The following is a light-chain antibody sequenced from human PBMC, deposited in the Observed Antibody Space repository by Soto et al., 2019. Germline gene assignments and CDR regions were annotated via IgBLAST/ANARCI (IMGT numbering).Light chain of an antibody. CDR1: QRVSNTY. V-gene: IGKV3-20*01. CDR2: GVS. Sequence: EIVLAQSPGTLSLSPGERATLSCRASQRVSNTYLAWYQQKPGQAPRLLIYGVSSRATGIPDRFSGSGSGTDFTLTISRLEPEDFAVYYCQQYSSSPVTFXGGTKVDIK. CDR3: QQYSSSPVT. J-gene: IGKJ4*01.